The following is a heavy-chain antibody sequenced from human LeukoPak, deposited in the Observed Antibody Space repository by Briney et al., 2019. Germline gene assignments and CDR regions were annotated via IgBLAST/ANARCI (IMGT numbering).Heavy chain of an antibody. V-gene: IGHV3-11*01. J-gene: IGHJ5*02. CDR2: ISNSGGTI. Sequence: PGGSLRLSCAASGFTLSDYYMNWIRQAPGKGLEWISYISNSGGTIYYADSVKGRFTISRDNTKNSLFLQINSLRADDTAVYYCARVSEDMAVVPPFDLWGQGTLVTVSS. CDR1: GFTLSDYY. D-gene: IGHD2-2*01. CDR3: ARVSEDMAVVPPFDL.